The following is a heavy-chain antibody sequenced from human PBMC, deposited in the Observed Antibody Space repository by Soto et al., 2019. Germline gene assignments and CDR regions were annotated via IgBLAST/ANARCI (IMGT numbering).Heavy chain of an antibody. CDR1: GGSISSSY. CDR3: AGASSSSWAEFDC. D-gene: IGHD6-13*01. V-gene: IGHV4-59*01. Sequence: PSETLSLTCTASGGSISSSYWSWIRQPPGKGLEWIGYVYNSGGTNYNPSLKSRVTISVDTSKNQFSLKLSSVTAADTAMYFCAGASSSSWAEFDCWGQGTLVTVSS. CDR2: VYNSGGT. J-gene: IGHJ4*02.